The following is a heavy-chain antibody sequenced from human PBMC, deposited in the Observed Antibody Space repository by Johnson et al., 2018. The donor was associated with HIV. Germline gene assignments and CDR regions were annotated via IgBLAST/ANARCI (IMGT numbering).Heavy chain of an antibody. CDR3: AKESAFDI. J-gene: IGHJ3*02. CDR2: IWYDGSQK. CDR1: GFTFSSYG. Sequence: QMQLVESGGGVVQPGKSLRLSCAASGFTFSSYGMHWVRQAPGKGLEWVAVIWYDGSQKYYTDSVKGRFTISRDNSKNTLYLQMNSLRAEDTVVYYCAKESAFDIWGQGTMVTVSS. V-gene: IGHV3-33*06.